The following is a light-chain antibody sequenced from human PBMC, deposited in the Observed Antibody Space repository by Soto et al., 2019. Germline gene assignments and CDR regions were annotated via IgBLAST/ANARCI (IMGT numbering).Light chain of an antibody. V-gene: IGKV1-6*01. Sequence: AIQMTQSPSSLSASVGDRVIITCRASQDIGTELAWYQQKAGKAPQLLVYGAYILQSGVASRFSGSGSGTDFTLTISSLQPEDLATYYCLQDDTYPRTFGQGTKLAIK. CDR3: LQDDTYPRT. CDR2: GAY. J-gene: IGKJ2*01. CDR1: QDIGTE.